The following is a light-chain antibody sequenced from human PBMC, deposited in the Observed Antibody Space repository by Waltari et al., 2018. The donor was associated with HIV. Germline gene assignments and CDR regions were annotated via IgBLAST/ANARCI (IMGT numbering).Light chain of an antibody. CDR1: QGISSY. CDR3: QQLNSYSFT. Sequence: DIQLTQSPSFLSASVGDRVTITCRASQGISSYLAWYQQKPGKAPKLLIYAASTLQSGVPSRFIGSGSGTEFTLTISSLQPEDFATYYCQQLNSYSFTFGPGTKVDIK. CDR2: AAS. V-gene: IGKV1-9*01. J-gene: IGKJ3*01.